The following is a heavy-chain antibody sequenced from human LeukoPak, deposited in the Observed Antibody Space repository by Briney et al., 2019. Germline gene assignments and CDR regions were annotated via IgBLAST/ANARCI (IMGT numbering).Heavy chain of an antibody. J-gene: IGHJ4*01. CDR3: ARQVGTASSHDFGH. V-gene: IGHV7-4-1*02. CDR2: INTYTRNP. Sequence: GASVKVSCKASGYTFTSYDINWVRQATGQGLEWMGFINTYTRNPTYAQGFTGRFVFSLDTSVSTAYLQISNLKAEDTAVYYCARQVGTASSHDFGHWGHGTLVTVSS. D-gene: IGHD2-21*02. CDR1: GYTFTSYD.